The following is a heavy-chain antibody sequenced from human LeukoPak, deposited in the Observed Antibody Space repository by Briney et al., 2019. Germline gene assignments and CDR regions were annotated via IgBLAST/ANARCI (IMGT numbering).Heavy chain of an antibody. CDR1: GFTFSNAW. Sequence: GGSLRLSCAASGFTFSNAWMSWVRQAPGKGLEWVGRIKSKTDGGTTDYAAPVKGRFTISRDDSKNTLYLQMNSLKTEDTAVYYCTTDLILCDGCYYWGQGTLVIVSS. CDR2: IKSKTDGGTT. D-gene: IGHD2-21*01. CDR3: TTDLILCDGCYY. J-gene: IGHJ4*02. V-gene: IGHV3-15*01.